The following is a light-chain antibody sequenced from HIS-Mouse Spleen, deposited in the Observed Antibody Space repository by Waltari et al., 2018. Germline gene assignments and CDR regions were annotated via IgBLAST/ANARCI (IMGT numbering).Light chain of an antibody. J-gene: IGKJ5*01. CDR3: QQFNSYPLT. V-gene: IGKV1-13*02. Sequence: AIQLTQSPSSLSASVGDRVTITCRASQGISSALAWYQQKTGKAPKLLIYDASSLESGVPSRFSGSGSGTDFTLTISSLQPEDFATYYCQQFNSYPLTFGQGTRLEIK. CDR1: QGISSA. CDR2: DAS.